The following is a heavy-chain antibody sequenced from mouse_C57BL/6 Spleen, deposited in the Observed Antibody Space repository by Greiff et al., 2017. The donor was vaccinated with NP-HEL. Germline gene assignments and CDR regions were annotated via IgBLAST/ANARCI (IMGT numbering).Heavy chain of an antibody. Sequence: QVQLKQSGAELVKPGASVKISCKASGYAFSSYWMNWVKQRPGKGLEWIGQIYPGDGDTNYNGKFKGTATMTADKSSSTAYMQLSSLTSEDSAVYCCARDRSDRIFAYWGQGTLVTVSA. CDR2: IYPGDGDT. V-gene: IGHV1-80*01. J-gene: IGHJ3*01. CDR3: ARDRSDRIFAY. CDR1: GYAFSSYW. D-gene: IGHD3-2*01.